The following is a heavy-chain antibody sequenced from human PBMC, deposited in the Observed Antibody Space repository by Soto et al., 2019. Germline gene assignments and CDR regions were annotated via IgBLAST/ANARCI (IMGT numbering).Heavy chain of an antibody. J-gene: IGHJ1*01. V-gene: IGHV1-69*02. Sequence: QVQLVQSGAEVKKPVSSVKVSCKASGGTFSSYTISWVRQAPGQGLEWMGRIIPILGIANYAQKFQGRVTITADKSTSTAYMELSSLRSEDTAVYYCARETCTMIVEHWGQGTLVTVSS. CDR1: GGTFSSYT. D-gene: IGHD3-22*01. CDR3: ARETCTMIVEH. CDR2: IIPILGIA.